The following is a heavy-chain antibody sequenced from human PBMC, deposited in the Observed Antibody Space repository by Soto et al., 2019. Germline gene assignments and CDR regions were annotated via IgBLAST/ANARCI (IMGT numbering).Heavy chain of an antibody. CDR2: IYYSGST. Sequence: ETLSLTCTVSGGSISVSSYYWGWIRQPPGKGLEWIGNIYYSGSTYYNPSLKSRVTISVDTSKNQFSLKLSSVTAADTAVYYCMLGSGWKDFDYWGQGTLVTVSS. V-gene: IGHV4-39*01. J-gene: IGHJ4*02. CDR1: GGSISVSSYY. D-gene: IGHD3-22*01. CDR3: MLGSGWKDFDY.